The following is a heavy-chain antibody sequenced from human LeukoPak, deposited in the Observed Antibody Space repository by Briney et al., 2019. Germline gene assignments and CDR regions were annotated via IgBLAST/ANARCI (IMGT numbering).Heavy chain of an antibody. J-gene: IGHJ6*02. CDR2: ISSSSSYI. D-gene: IGHD3-22*01. V-gene: IGHV3-21*01. CDR1: GFTFSSYS. CDR3: ARVTIVVPRFSGMDV. Sequence: GGSLRLSCAASGFTFSSYSMNWVRQAPGKGLEGVSSISSSSSYIYYADSVKGRFTISRDNAKTSLYLQMNSLRAEDTAVYYCARVTIVVPRFSGMDVWGQGTTVTVSS.